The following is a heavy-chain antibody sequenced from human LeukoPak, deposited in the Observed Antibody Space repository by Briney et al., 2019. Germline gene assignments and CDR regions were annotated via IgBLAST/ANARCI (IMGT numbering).Heavy chain of an antibody. J-gene: IGHJ4*02. CDR2: IQSKTDGGTT. CDR1: GFTFSNAW. CDR3: ASMLFPDY. D-gene: IGHD2-8*01. Sequence: GGSLRLSCAASGFTFSNAWMSWVRQAPGKGLEWVGRIQSKTDGGTTDYAAPVKGRFTISRDNSKNTLYLQMNSLRAEDTAVYYCASMLFPDYWGQGTLVTVSS. V-gene: IGHV3-15*01.